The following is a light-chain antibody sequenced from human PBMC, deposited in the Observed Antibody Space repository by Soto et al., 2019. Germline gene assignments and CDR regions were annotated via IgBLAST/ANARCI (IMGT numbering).Light chain of an antibody. CDR1: QSISSW. CDR3: QRGILRGT. V-gene: IGKV1-5*01. J-gene: IGKJ2*01. Sequence: DIQMTQSPSTLSASVGDRVTITCRASQSISSWLAWYQQKPGKAPKLLIYDASSLESGVPSRFSGSGSGTEFTLTISSLQPDDFATYYCQRGILRGTFCQGTKLEIK. CDR2: DAS.